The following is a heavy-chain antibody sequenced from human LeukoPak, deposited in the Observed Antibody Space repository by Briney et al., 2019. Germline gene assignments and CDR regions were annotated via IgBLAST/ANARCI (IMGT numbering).Heavy chain of an antibody. J-gene: IGHJ4*02. CDR1: GFTFSSYA. D-gene: IGHD3-9*01. Sequence: GGSLRLSCAASGFTFSSYAMHWVRQAPGKGLEWVAVISYDGSNKYYADSVKGRFTISRDNSKNTLYLQMNSLRAEDTAVYYCAKGDILTGPLGDYWGQGTLVTVSS. V-gene: IGHV3-30-3*01. CDR3: AKGDILTGPLGDY. CDR2: ISYDGSNK.